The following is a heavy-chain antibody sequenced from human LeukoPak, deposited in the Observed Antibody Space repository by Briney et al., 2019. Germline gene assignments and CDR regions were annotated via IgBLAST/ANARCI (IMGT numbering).Heavy chain of an antibody. CDR3: ARATLDN. J-gene: IGHJ4*02. Sequence: GGSLRLSCAASGFSVSSNYITWVRQAPGKGLEWVSVIYSDGSTKYADSVKARFAISRDNSKNTVYLQMNRLRVEDTALYYCARATLDNWGQGTLVTVSS. CDR1: GFSVSSNY. V-gene: IGHV3-53*01. CDR2: IYSDGST.